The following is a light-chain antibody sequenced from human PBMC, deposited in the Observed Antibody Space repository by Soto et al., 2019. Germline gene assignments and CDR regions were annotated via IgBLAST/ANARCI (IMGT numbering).Light chain of an antibody. CDR2: GAS. CDR1: QSASSRY. J-gene: IGKJ1*01. Sequence: EIVWTQSPGTLSLSPGERATLSCRAGQSASSRYLAWYQQKPGQAPRLLIYGASSRATGIPDRFSGSGSGTDFTLTISRLEPDDVAVYYCQQYGSSPWTFGQGTKVEIK. V-gene: IGKV3-20*01. CDR3: QQYGSSPWT.